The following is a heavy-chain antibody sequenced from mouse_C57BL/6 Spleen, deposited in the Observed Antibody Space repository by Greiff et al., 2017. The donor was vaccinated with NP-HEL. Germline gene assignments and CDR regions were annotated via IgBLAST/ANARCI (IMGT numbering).Heavy chain of an antibody. CDR1: GFNIKDDY. CDR3: TPLIYYYGSSPWFAY. J-gene: IGHJ3*01. Sequence: VQLQQSGAELVRPGASVKLSCTASGFNIKDDYMHWVKQRPEQGLEWIGWIDPENGDTEYASKFQGKATITADTSSNTAYLQLSSLTSEDTAVYYCTPLIYYYGSSPWFAYWGQGTLVTVSA. D-gene: IGHD1-1*01. V-gene: IGHV14-4*01. CDR2: IDPENGDT.